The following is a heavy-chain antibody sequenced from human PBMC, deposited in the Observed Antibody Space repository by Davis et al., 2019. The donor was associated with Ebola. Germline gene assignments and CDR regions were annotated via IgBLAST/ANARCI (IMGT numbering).Heavy chain of an antibody. V-gene: IGHV1-8*01. CDR3: ARRPGRGRYYFDY. Sequence: ASVTVSCKASGYTFTSYYLHWVRQATGQGLEWMGWMNPNSGNTGYAQKFQGRVTMTRNTSISTAYMELRSLRSEDTAVYYCARRPGRGRYYFDYWGQGTLVTVSS. CDR1: GYTFTSYY. D-gene: IGHD1-26*01. CDR2: MNPNSGNT. J-gene: IGHJ4*02.